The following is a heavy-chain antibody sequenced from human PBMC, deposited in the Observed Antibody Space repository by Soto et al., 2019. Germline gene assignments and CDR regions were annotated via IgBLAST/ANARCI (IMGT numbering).Heavy chain of an antibody. CDR3: VGGVDYYDSSGYSDDAFDI. Sequence: ASVKVSCKASGYTFTSYAMHWVRQAPGQRLEWMGWINAGNGNTKYSQKFQGRVTITRDTSASTAYMELSSLRSEDTAVYYCVGGVDYYDSSGYSDDAFDIWGQGTMVTVSS. V-gene: IGHV1-3*01. CDR2: INAGNGNT. D-gene: IGHD3-22*01. CDR1: GYTFTSYA. J-gene: IGHJ3*02.